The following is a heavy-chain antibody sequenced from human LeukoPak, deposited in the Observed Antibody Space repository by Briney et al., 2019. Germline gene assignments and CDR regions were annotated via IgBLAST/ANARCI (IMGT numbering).Heavy chain of an antibody. D-gene: IGHD3-9*01. Sequence: GGSLRLSCAASGFTFSSYSMNWVRQAPGKGLEWVSYISSSSSTIYYADSVKGRFTISRDNSKNTLYLQMNSLRAEDTAVYYCAKVGDILTGYYRTVYFDYWGQGTLVTVSS. V-gene: IGHV3-48*01. J-gene: IGHJ4*02. CDR1: GFTFSSYS. CDR2: ISSSSSTI. CDR3: AKVGDILTGYYRTVYFDY.